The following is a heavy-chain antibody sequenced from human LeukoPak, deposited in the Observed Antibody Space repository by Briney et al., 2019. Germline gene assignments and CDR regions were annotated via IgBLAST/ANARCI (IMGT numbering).Heavy chain of an antibody. V-gene: IGHV1-69*13. CDR1: GGTFSCYA. J-gene: IGHJ5*02. D-gene: IGHD2-2*01. CDR2: IIPIFDTA. Sequence: ASVTVSCKASGGTFSCYAISWVRQAPGQGLEWMGGIIPIFDTANYAQKFQGRVTITADESTSTAYMELSSLRSEDTAVYYCARGGRSYCSSTSCYFNNWFDPWGQGTLVTVSS. CDR3: ARGGRSYCSSTSCYFNNWFDP.